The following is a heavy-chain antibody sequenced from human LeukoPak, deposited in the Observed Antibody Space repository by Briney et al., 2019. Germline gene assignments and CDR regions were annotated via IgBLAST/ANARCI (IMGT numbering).Heavy chain of an antibody. CDR1: GFTFSSYS. D-gene: IGHD4-11*01. J-gene: IGHJ4*02. CDR2: ISGSGGST. Sequence: GGSLRLSCAASGFTFSSYSMNWVRQAPGKGLEWVSAISGSGGSTYYADSVKGRFTISRDNSKNTLYLQMNSLRAEDTAVYYCAICTTVTRQFDYWGQGTLVTVSS. V-gene: IGHV3-23*01. CDR3: AICTTVTRQFDY.